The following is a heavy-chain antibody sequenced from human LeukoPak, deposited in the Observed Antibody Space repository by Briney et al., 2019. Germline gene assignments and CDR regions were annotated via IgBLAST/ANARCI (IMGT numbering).Heavy chain of an antibody. CDR1: GYTFTGYY. D-gene: IGHD3-10*01. Sequence: ASVKVSCKASGYTFTGYYMHWVRQAPGQGLEWMGRINPNSGGTNYAQKFQGRVTMTRDTSISTAYIELSRLRSDDTAVYYCARDTYGSGSYPSDYWGQGTLVTVSS. CDR2: INPNSGGT. V-gene: IGHV1-2*06. CDR3: ARDTYGSGSYPSDY. J-gene: IGHJ4*02.